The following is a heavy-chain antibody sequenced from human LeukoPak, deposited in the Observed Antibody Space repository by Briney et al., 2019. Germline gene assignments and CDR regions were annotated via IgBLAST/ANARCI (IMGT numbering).Heavy chain of an antibody. Sequence: SVKVSWKASGSTFSSYAISWVRQAPGQGLEWMGGIIPLFGTANYAQKFQGRVTITADESTSTAYMELSSLRSEDTAVYYCASRRSITGTTFYYYYMDVWGKGTTVTISS. CDR3: ASRRSITGTTFYYYYMDV. V-gene: IGHV1-69*01. J-gene: IGHJ6*03. CDR2: IIPLFGTA. D-gene: IGHD1-20*01. CDR1: GSTFSSYA.